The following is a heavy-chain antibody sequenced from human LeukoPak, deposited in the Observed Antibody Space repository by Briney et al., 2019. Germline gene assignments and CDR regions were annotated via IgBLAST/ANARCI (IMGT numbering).Heavy chain of an antibody. CDR2: ISSSSSYI. D-gene: IGHD3-22*01. V-gene: IGHV3-21*01. CDR3: ARDGGSSGYYNWYYYYYYMDV. J-gene: IGHJ6*03. CDR1: GFTFSSYS. Sequence: GGSLRLSCAASGFTFSSYSMNWVRQAPGKGLEWVSSISSSSSYIYCADSVKGRFTISRDNAKNSLYLQMNSLRAEDTAVYYCARDGGSSGYYNWYYYYYYMDVWGKGTTVTVSS.